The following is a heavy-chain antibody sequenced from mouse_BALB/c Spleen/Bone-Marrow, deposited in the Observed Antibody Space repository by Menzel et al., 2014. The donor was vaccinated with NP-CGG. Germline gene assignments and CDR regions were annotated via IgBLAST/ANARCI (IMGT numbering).Heavy chain of an antibody. V-gene: IGHV5-6-2*01. CDR2: INSNGDNT. J-gene: IGHJ2*01. CDR3: AGSYYGSTFDY. Sequence: EVMLVESGGGLVKLGGSLKLSCAASGFTFSSYYMSWVRQTPEKRLELVAAINSNGDNTYYPDTVKGRFTISRDNAKNTLYLQMSRLKSEDTALYYCAGSYYGSTFDYWGQGTTLTVSS. D-gene: IGHD1-1*01. CDR1: GFTFSSYY.